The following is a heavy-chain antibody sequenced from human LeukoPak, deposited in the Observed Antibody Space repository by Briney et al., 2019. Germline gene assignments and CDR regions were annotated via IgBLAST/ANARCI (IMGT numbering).Heavy chain of an antibody. V-gene: IGHV4-59*01. J-gene: IGHJ4*02. Sequence: PSETLSLTCNVSGGSISSYYWSWIRQPPGKGLDWIGYIYYSRSTNYNPSLKSRVTISVDTSKNQFSLKLSSVTAADTAVYYCTSGSGSYADSWGPGTPVTVSS. CDR1: GGSISSYY. D-gene: IGHD3-10*01. CDR3: TSGSGSYADS. CDR2: IYYSRST.